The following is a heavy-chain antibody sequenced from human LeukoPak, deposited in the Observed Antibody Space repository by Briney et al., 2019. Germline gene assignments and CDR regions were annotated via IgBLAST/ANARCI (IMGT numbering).Heavy chain of an antibody. V-gene: IGHV4-59*08. Sequence: SETLSLTCRVSGGPIRSYFWTWIRQPPGKGLEWIGYIYDSGSTNYNSSLKSRVTISVHTSKNQFSLKLSSVTAADTAVYYCARRSSSGSYSWAFDYWGQGTLVTVSS. D-gene: IGHD1-26*01. CDR3: ARRSSSGSYSWAFDY. CDR1: GGPIRSYF. J-gene: IGHJ4*02. CDR2: IYDSGST.